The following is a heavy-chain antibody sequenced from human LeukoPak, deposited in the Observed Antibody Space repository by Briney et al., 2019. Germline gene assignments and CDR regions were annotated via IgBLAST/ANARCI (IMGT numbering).Heavy chain of an antibody. D-gene: IGHD2-2*01. CDR2: ISGSGGST. CDR1: GFTFSSYA. Sequence: PGGSLRLSCAASGFTFSSYAMSWVRQAPGKGLEWVSAISGSGGSTYYADSVKGRFTISGDNSKNTLYLQMNSLRAEDTAVYYCAKGRPEYRLPGPFDYWGQGTLVTVSS. V-gene: IGHV3-23*01. J-gene: IGHJ4*02. CDR3: AKGRPEYRLPGPFDY.